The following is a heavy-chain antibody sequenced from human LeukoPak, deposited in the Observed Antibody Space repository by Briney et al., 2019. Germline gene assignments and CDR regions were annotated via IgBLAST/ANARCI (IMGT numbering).Heavy chain of an antibody. J-gene: IGHJ4*02. D-gene: IGHD6-13*01. CDR1: GFTFSSYA. CDR3: AAGGSWYYNY. CDR2: ISSNGGST. V-gene: IGHV3-64D*06. Sequence: GGSLRLSCSASGFTFSSYAMHWVRQAPGKGLEYVSAISSNGGSTYYADSVKGRFTISRDNSKNTLYLQMSSLRAEDTAVYYCAAGGSWYYNYWGQGTLVTVSS.